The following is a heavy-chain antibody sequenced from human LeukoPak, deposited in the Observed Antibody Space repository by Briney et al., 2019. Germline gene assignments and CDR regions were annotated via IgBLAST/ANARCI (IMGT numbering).Heavy chain of an antibody. J-gene: IGHJ4*02. CDR2: IYGGGDT. Sequence: GGSLRLSCAVSGFTVSNNYMSWVRQAPGKGLEWVSVIYGGGDTYYADSLRGRFTISRDDFENTLFLQMDSLRAQYTAVYYCTILLPSSHHFFDSWGQGTLVTVSS. D-gene: IGHD2-8*02. CDR3: TILLPSSHHFFDS. CDR1: GFTVSNNY. V-gene: IGHV3-53*01.